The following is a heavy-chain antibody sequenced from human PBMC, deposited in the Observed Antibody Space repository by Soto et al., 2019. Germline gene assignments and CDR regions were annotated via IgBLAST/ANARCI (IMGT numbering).Heavy chain of an antibody. CDR2: IYYSGST. D-gene: IGHD6-19*01. J-gene: IGHJ4*02. Sequence: SETLSLTCTVSGDSISSGSYYWSWIRQPPGKGLEWIGYIYYSGSTNYNPSLKSRVTISVDTSKNQFSLKLSSVTAADTAVYYCATSSGWDRGVNYWGQGTLVTVSS. CDR1: GDSISSGSYY. CDR3: ATSSGWDRGVNY. V-gene: IGHV4-61*01.